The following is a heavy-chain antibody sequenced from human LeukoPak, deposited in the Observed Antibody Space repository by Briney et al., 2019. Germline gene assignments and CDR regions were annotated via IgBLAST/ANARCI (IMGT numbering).Heavy chain of an antibody. J-gene: IGHJ4*02. CDR1: GFTFNYYS. V-gene: IGHV3-30*04. D-gene: IGHD5-24*01. Sequence: GGSLRLSCAASGFTFNYYSMHWVRQAPGKGLEWVAGISYDGSNEYYADAMKGRFTISRDNSKNTLYLQMSSLRAEDTAVYYCARNFRDGYNNSFDYWGQGTLVTVSS. CDR3: ARNFRDGYNNSFDY. CDR2: ISYDGSNE.